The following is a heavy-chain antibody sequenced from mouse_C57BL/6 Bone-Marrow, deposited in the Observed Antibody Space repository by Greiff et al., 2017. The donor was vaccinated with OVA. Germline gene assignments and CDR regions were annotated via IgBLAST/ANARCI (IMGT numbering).Heavy chain of an antibody. CDR2: ISNGGGST. Sequence: DVKLVESGGGLVQPGGSLKLSCAASGFTFSDYYMYWVRQTPEKRLEWVAYISNGGGSTYYPDTVKGRFTISRDNAKNTLYLQMSRRKSEDTAMYYCARHGDRDAYWGQGTLVTVSA. CDR1: GFTFSDYY. CDR3: ARHGDRDAY. J-gene: IGHJ3*01. D-gene: IGHD3-3*01. V-gene: IGHV5-12*01.